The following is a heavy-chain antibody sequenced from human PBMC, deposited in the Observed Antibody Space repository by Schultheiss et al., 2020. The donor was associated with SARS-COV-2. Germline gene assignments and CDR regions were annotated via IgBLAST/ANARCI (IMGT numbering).Heavy chain of an antibody. Sequence: SETLSLTCTVSGGSISSYYWSWIRQPPGKGLEWIGYIYYSGSTNYNPSLKSRVTISVDTSKNQFSLKLSSVTAADTAVYYCASAYCGGDCLNWFDPWGQGTLVTVSS. CDR3: ASAYCGGDCLNWFDP. V-gene: IGHV4-59*01. CDR2: IYYSGST. D-gene: IGHD2-21*02. J-gene: IGHJ5*02. CDR1: GGSISSYY.